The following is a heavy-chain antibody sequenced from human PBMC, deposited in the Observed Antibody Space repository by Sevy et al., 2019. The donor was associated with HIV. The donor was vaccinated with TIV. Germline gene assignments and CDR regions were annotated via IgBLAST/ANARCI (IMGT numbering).Heavy chain of an antibody. CDR1: GDSVSSNSAA. J-gene: IGHJ4*02. Sequence: KQSQTLSLTCAISGDSVSSNSAAWNWIRQSPSRGLEWLGRTYYRSKWYNDYAVSVKSRITINPDTSKNQFSLQLNSVTPEETAVYYCARAPLALVGAPRDYYFDYWGQGTLVTVSS. CDR3: ARAPLALVGAPRDYYFDY. CDR2: TYYRSKWYN. V-gene: IGHV6-1*01. D-gene: IGHD1-26*01.